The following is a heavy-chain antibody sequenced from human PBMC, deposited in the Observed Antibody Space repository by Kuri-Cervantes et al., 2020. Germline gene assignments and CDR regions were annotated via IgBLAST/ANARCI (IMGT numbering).Heavy chain of an antibody. CDR2: IKQDGSEK. CDR1: GFTFSSYW. CDR3: ARDKHSESTEGSHLDN. J-gene: IGHJ4*02. Sequence: GESLKISCAASGFTFSSYWMSWVRQAPGKGLEWVANIKQDGSEKYYVDSVKGRFTISRDNAKNSLYLQMDSLRGEDTVVYYCARDKHSESTEGSHLDNWGQGTLVTVSS. V-gene: IGHV3-7*01. D-gene: IGHD1-26*01.